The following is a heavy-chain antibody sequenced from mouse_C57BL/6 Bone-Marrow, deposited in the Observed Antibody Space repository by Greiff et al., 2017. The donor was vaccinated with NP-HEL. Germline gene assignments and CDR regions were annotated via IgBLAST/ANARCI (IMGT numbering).Heavy chain of an antibody. V-gene: IGHV5-9-1*02. CDR2: ISSGGDYI. D-gene: IGHD2-3*01. CDR1: GFTFSSYA. J-gene: IGHJ3*01. Sequence: EVQGVESGEGLVKPGGSLKLSCAASGFTFSSYAMSWVRQTPEKRLEWVAYISSGGDYIYYADTVKGRFTISRDNARNTLYLQMSSLKSEDTAMYYCTRDRGYYIAYWGQVTLVTVSA. CDR3: TRDRGYYIAY.